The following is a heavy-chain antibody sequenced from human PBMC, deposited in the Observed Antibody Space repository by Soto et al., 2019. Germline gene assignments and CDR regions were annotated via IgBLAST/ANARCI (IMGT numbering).Heavy chain of an antibody. Sequence: QVQLQQWGAGLLKPSETLSLTCAVYGGSFSGYYWSWIRQPPGKGLEWIGEINHSGSTNYNPSLKSRVTISVDTSKNQFSLKLSSVTAADTAVYYCARGFKWRLGIWKVNGRDWYFDLWGRGTLVTVSS. J-gene: IGHJ2*01. CDR3: ARGFKWRLGIWKVNGRDWYFDL. CDR1: GGSFSGYY. CDR2: INHSGST. V-gene: IGHV4-34*01. D-gene: IGHD7-27*01.